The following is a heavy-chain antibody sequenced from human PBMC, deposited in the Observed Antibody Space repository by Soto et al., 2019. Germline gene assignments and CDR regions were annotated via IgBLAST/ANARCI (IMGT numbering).Heavy chain of an antibody. CDR1: GCSISSGYY. J-gene: IGHJ4*02. CDR3: ARDRGYSGYEWPDFIDY. Sequence: PSETLSLTCAVSGCSISSGYYWGCIRPPPGKGLEWIERIYHSGNTYYNPSLKSRVTISVDTSKNPFSLKLSSVTAADTAVYYCARDRGYSGYEWPDFIDYWGQGTLVTVSS. D-gene: IGHD5-12*01. CDR2: IYHSGNT. V-gene: IGHV4-38-2*02.